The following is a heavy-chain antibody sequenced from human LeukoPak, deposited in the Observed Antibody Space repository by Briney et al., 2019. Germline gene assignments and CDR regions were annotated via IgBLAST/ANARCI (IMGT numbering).Heavy chain of an antibody. Sequence: SVRVSCKASGGTFSSYAISWVRQAPGQGLEWMGGIIPIFGTANYAQKFQGRVTITADESTSTAYMELSSLRSEDTAVYYCATNGDCSGGSCYLFDYWGQGTLVTVSS. CDR2: IIPIFGTA. V-gene: IGHV1-69*13. CDR3: ATNGDCSGGSCYLFDY. CDR1: GGTFSSYA. D-gene: IGHD2-15*01. J-gene: IGHJ4*02.